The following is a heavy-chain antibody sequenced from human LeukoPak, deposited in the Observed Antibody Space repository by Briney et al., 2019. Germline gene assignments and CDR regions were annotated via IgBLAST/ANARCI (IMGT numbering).Heavy chain of an antibody. CDR2: IRGGGAGA. CDR1: GFTFSNFA. V-gene: IGHV3-23*01. Sequence: GGSLRLPCAASGFTFSNFAMSWVSQVPEKGLEWVSTIRGGGAGAHYADSVKGRFTISRDNSRNTLYVEMNSLRAEDTAVYFCAKASYSYGNDAFDIWGQGTKVTVSS. CDR3: AKASYSYGNDAFDI. D-gene: IGHD5-18*01. J-gene: IGHJ3*02.